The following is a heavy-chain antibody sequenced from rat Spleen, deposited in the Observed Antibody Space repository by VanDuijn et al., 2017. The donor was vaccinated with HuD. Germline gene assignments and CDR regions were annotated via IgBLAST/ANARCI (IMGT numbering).Heavy chain of an antibody. CDR3: ARRRGQVYNNYFDY. CDR2: INSAGST. J-gene: IGHJ2*01. D-gene: IGHD1-10*01. CDR1: GYSITSGYG. Sequence: EVQLQESGPGLVKPSQSLSLTCSVTGYSITSGYGWNWIRKFPGNKLEWMGYINSAGSTNYNPPLKSQISITRDTSKNQFFLQLNSVTTEDTATYYCARRRGQVYNNYFDYWGQGVMVTVSS. V-gene: IGHV3-3*01.